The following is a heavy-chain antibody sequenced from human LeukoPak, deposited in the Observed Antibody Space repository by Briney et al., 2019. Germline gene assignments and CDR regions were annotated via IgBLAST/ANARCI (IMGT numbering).Heavy chain of an antibody. J-gene: IGHJ4*02. CDR1: GYSFTSNY. V-gene: IGHV1-46*01. Sequence: ASVKVPCKASGYSFTSNYIHWVRQAPGQGLEWMGMIYPSDGSTSYAQKFQGRVIVTRDTSTSTVHMELSGLRSEDTAVYYCARDQEAFDYWGQGTLVTVSS. CDR2: IYPSDGST. CDR3: ARDQEAFDY.